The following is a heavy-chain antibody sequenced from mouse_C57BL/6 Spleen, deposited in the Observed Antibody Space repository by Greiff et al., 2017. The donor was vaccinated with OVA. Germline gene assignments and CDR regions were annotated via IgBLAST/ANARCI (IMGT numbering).Heavy chain of an antibody. CDR2: IYPGSGST. CDR1: GYTFTSYW. J-gene: IGHJ2*01. CDR3: ARWDYGSSHYFDY. Sequence: VQLQQSGAELVKPGASVKMSCKASGYTFTSYWITWVKQRPGQGLEWIGDIYPGSGSTNYNEKFKSKATLTVDTSSSTAYMQLSSLTSEDSAVYYCARWDYGSSHYFDYWGQGTTLTVSS. V-gene: IGHV1-55*01. D-gene: IGHD1-1*01.